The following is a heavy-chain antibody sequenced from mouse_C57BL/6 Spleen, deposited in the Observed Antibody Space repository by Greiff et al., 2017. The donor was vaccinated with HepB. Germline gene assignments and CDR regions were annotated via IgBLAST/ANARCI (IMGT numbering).Heavy chain of an antibody. J-gene: IGHJ2*01. CDR2: INPNNGGT. Sequence: EVQLQQSGPELVKPGASVKIPCKASGYTFTDYNMDWVKQSHGKSLEWIGDINPNNGGTIYNQKFKGKATLTVDKSSSTAYMELRSLTSEDTAVYYCARVSNYYGSSYYFDYWGQGTTLTVSS. V-gene: IGHV1-18*01. CDR1: GYTFTDYN. D-gene: IGHD1-1*01. CDR3: ARVSNYYGSSYYFDY.